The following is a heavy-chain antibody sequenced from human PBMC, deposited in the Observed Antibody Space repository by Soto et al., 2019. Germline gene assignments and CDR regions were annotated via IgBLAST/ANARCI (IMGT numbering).Heavy chain of an antibody. CDR2: TYYRSKWYN. CDR3: ASSPYLKYYFDC. Sequence: SQTLSLTCAISGDSVSSNSAAWNWIRQSPSRGLEWLGRTYYRSKWYNDYAVSVKSRITINPDTSKNQFSLQLNSVTPEDTALYYCASSPYLKYYFDCWGQGTLVTVSS. CDR1: GDSVSSNSAA. D-gene: IGHD2-21*01. J-gene: IGHJ4*02. V-gene: IGHV6-1*01.